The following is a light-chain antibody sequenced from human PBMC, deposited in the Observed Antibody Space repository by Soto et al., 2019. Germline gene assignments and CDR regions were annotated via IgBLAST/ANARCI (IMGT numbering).Light chain of an antibody. CDR3: QQYYSTPPT. CDR2: WAS. CDR1: QSVLYSSNNKNY. J-gene: IGKJ4*01. Sequence: DIVMTQSPDSLAVSLGERATINCKSSQSVLYSSNNKNYLAWYQQKPGQPPKLLIYWASTRESGVPDRFSGSGSGTACTLAISSLQAEDVAVYYGQQYYSTPPTFGGGTKVEIK. V-gene: IGKV4-1*01.